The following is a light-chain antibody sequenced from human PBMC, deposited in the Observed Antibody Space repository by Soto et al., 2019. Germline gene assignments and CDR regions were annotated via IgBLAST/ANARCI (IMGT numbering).Light chain of an antibody. CDR2: DND. J-gene: IGLJ1*01. V-gene: IGLV1-51*01. CDR3: GTWDTGLRAYV. CDR1: SSSSHIGHHS. Sequence: QSVVTQPPSVSAAPGQKVTISCSGSSSSSHIGHHSVSWYQHLPGTAPKLLIYDNDQRPSGIPARFSGSKSATSATLDITGLQNGDEADYYCGTWDTGLRAYVLGTGTKLTVL.